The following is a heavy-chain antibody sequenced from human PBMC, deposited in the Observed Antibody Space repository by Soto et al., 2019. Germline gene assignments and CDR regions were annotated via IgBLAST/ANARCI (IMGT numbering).Heavy chain of an antibody. J-gene: IGHJ4*02. Sequence: EVQLVESGGGSVQPGGSLRLSCVASGITFSGYWMHWVRQVPEKGLVWVARVDNDGSGTSYADSVKGRFTISRDNAKNTLYLQMNRLRVEDTAVYYCATVFEHWGQGIPVTVSS. CDR2: VDNDGSGT. V-gene: IGHV3-74*01. CDR3: ATVFEH. CDR1: GITFSGYW.